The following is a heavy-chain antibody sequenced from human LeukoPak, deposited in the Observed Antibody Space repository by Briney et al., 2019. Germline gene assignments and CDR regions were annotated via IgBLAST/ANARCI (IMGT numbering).Heavy chain of an antibody. CDR1: GYTFTGYY. CDR3: AREGYGYLKDAFDI. J-gene: IGHJ3*02. V-gene: IGHV1-2*02. Sequence: GASVKVSCKASGYTFTGYYMHWVRQAPGQGLEWMGWINPNSGGTNYAQKFQGRVTMTRNTSISTAYMELSRLRSDDTAVYYCAREGYGYLKDAFDIWGQGTMVTVSS. CDR2: INPNSGGT. D-gene: IGHD5-18*01.